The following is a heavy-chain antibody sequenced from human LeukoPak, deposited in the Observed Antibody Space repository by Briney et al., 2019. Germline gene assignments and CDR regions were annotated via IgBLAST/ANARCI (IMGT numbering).Heavy chain of an antibody. Sequence: SQTLSLTCTVSGGSISSGGYYWSWIRQPPGKDLEWIGYIYHSGSTYYNPSLKSRVTISVDRSKNQFSLKLSSVTAADTAVYYCAGSGSYSSEYFQHWGQGTLVTVSS. CDR2: IYHSGST. V-gene: IGHV4-30-2*01. CDR3: AGSGSYSSEYFQH. CDR1: GGSISSGGYY. J-gene: IGHJ1*01. D-gene: IGHD1-26*01.